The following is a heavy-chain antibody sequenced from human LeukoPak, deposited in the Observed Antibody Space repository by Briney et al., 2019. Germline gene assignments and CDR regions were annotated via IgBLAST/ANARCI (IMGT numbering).Heavy chain of an antibody. V-gene: IGHV4-34*01. CDR2: INHSGST. CDR3: ATKGWQQLARDAFDI. Sequence: SETLSLTCAVYGGSFSGYYWSWIRQPPGKGLEWIGEINHSGSTNYNPSLKSRVTISVDTSKNQFSLKLSSVTAADTAVYYCATKGWQQLARDAFDIWGQGTMVTVSS. D-gene: IGHD6-13*01. J-gene: IGHJ3*02. CDR1: GGSFSGYY.